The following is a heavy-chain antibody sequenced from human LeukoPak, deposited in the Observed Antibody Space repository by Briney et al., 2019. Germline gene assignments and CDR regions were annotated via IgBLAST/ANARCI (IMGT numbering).Heavy chain of an antibody. CDR3: ALGDCSSTSCYVFDY. J-gene: IGHJ4*02. CDR1: GGYISSYY. Sequence: PSETLSLTCTVSGGYISSYYWSWIRQPPGKGLEWIGYIFNSGSTNYNPSLKSRVTISVDTPKNQFSLKLSSVTAADTAVYFCALGDCSSTSCYVFDYWGQGTLVTVSS. D-gene: IGHD2-2*01. CDR2: IFNSGST. V-gene: IGHV4-59*01.